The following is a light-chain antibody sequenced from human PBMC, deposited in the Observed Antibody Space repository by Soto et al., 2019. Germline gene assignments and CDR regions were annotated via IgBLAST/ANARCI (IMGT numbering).Light chain of an antibody. J-gene: IGKJ2*01. V-gene: IGKV1-39*01. CDR3: QQSYSLPYT. CDR2: AAS. Sequence: DIQMTQSPSSLSASVGDRVTITCRPSQSIDNFLNWYQQKPGKAPNLLIYAASSLQSGVSSRFSGSGFGTDFTLTISSLQPDDSATYYCQQSYSLPYTFGQGTKVESK. CDR1: QSIDNF.